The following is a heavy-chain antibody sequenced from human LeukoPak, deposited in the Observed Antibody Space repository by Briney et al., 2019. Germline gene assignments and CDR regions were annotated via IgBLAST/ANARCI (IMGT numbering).Heavy chain of an antibody. D-gene: IGHD3-9*01. Sequence: PSETLSLTCTVSGGSISSYYWSWIRQPPGKGLEWIGYIYYSGSTNYNPSLKSRVTISVDTSKNQFSLKPSSVTAADTAVYYCARQHYDILTGYYTSNWFDPWGQGTLVTVSS. V-gene: IGHV4-59*08. J-gene: IGHJ5*02. CDR2: IYYSGST. CDR1: GGSISSYY. CDR3: ARQHYDILTGYYTSNWFDP.